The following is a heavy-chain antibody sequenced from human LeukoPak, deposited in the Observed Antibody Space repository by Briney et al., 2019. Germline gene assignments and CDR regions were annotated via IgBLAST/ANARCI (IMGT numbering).Heavy chain of an antibody. CDR3: ARDPLKRAFDI. CDR2: ISGTRSYI. CDR1: GFTFSSFA. Sequence: PGGSLRLSCAASGFTFSSFAMSWVRQAPGKGLEWVSSISGTRSYIHYADSLKGRFTVSRDNAKNSLYLQMNSLRAEDTAVYYCARDPLKRAFDIWGQGTMVTVSS. V-gene: IGHV3-21*01. J-gene: IGHJ3*02.